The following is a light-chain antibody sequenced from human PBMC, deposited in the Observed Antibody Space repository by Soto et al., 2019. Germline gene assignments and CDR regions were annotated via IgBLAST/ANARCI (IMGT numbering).Light chain of an antibody. CDR1: RNINNL. Sequence: DIQMTKSPSTLSASVGDRVAITCRASRNINNLLAWYQQKPGKAPKLLIYKAASLESGGPSRFSGSGSGTEFTLTISSLQPHDFAPYYCQRDYSFPLTFGGGTKVEIK. CDR3: QRDYSFPLT. CDR2: KAA. V-gene: IGKV1-5*03. J-gene: IGKJ4*01.